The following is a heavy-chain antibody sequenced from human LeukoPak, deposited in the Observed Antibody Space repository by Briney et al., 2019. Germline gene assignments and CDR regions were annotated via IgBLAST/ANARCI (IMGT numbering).Heavy chain of an antibody. D-gene: IGHD3-22*01. CDR1: GFTFSSYA. J-gene: IGHJ4*02. Sequence: GGSLRLSCAASGFTFSSYAMSWVRQAPGKGLEWVSAINGRGGSTYYADSVKGRFTISRDNSKNTLYLQMNSLRAEDTAVYYCARDSLDYYDSSGYYSVDYWGQGTLVTVSS. V-gene: IGHV3-23*01. CDR2: INGRGGST. CDR3: ARDSLDYYDSSGYYSVDY.